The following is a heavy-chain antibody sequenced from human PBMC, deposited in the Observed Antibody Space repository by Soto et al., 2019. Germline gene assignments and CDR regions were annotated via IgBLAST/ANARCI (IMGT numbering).Heavy chain of an antibody. Sequence: ASVKVSCKSSGYAFTGYYIHWVRQAPGQGLEWMGWINPNSGDTNYAQKFQGRVTMTRDTSFSTAYMELSSLRSDDTAVYYCATRYSYVKFWGQGTLVIVSS. V-gene: IGHV1-2*02. CDR2: INPNSGDT. CDR3: ATRYSYVKF. CDR1: GYAFTGYY. J-gene: IGHJ4*02. D-gene: IGHD5-18*01.